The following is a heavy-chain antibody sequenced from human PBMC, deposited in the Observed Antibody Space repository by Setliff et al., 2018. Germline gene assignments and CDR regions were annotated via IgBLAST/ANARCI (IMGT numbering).Heavy chain of an antibody. CDR2: IFHSGST. Sequence: PSETLSLTCGVSGYSISSGHFWGWIRQPPGKGLEWLGNIFHSGSTYYNPTLNSRVTMSVDTSKNQFSLMLTSVTAADTAVYYCARRDEYLQFREFFDFWGQGILVTVSS. V-gene: IGHV4-38-2*01. CDR3: ARRDEYLQFREFFDF. D-gene: IGHD3-10*01. CDR1: GYSISSGHF. J-gene: IGHJ4*02.